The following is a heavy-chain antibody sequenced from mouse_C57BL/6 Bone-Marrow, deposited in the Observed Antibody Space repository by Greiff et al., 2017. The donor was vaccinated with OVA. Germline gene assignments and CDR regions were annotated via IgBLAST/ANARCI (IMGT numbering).Heavy chain of an antibody. CDR3: ARDRGYGSSLYYYAMDY. CDR1: GFTFSDYY. D-gene: IGHD1-1*01. Sequence: EVMLVESEGGLVQPGSSMKLSCTASGFTFSDYYMAWVRQVPEKGLEWVANINYDGSSTYYLDSLKSRFIISRDNAKNILYLQMSSLKSEDTATYYCARDRGYGSSLYYYAMDYWGQGTSVTVSS. CDR2: INYDGSST. J-gene: IGHJ4*01. V-gene: IGHV5-16*01.